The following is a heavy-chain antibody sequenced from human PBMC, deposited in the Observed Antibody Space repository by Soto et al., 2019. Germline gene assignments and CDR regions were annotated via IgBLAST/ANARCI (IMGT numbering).Heavy chain of an antibody. CDR1: GFTFSNAW. CDR2: IKSKTDGGTT. V-gene: IGHV3-15*01. D-gene: IGHD3-22*01. Sequence: PGGSLRLSCAASGFTFSNAWMSWVRQAPGKGLEWVGRIKSKTDGGTTDYAAPVEGRFTISRNDSKNTLYLQMNSLKTEDTAVYYCTTLPLGYYDSSGYYLIDYWGQGTLVTVSS. J-gene: IGHJ4*02. CDR3: TTLPLGYYDSSGYYLIDY.